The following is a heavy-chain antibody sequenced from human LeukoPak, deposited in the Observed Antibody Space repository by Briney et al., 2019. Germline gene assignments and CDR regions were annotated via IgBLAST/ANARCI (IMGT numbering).Heavy chain of an antibody. Sequence: GGSLRLSCAASGFTFSDYYMSWIRQAPGKGLEWVSYISSSGSTIYYADSVKGQFTISRDNAKNSLYLQMNSLRAEDTAVYYCARASNHDAFDIWGQGTMVTVSS. V-gene: IGHV3-11*01. CDR1: GFTFSDYY. J-gene: IGHJ3*02. D-gene: IGHD1-14*01. CDR3: ARASNHDAFDI. CDR2: ISSSGSTI.